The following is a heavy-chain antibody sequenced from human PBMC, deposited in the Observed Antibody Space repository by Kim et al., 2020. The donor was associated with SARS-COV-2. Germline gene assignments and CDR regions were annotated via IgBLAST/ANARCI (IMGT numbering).Heavy chain of an antibody. CDR1: GFTFSSYS. Sequence: GGSLRLSCAASGFTFSSYSMNWVRQAPGKGLEWVSYISSSSSTIYYADSVKGRFTISRDNAKNSLYLQMNSLRDEDTAVYYCARDAFSYYDILTGGYYYYGMDVGGQGTTVTVSS. CDR3: ARDAFSYYDILTGGYYYYGMDV. V-gene: IGHV3-48*02. D-gene: IGHD3-9*01. CDR2: ISSSSSTI. J-gene: IGHJ6*02.